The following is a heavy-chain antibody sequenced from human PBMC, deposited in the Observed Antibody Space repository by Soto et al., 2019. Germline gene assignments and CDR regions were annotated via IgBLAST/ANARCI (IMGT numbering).Heavy chain of an antibody. D-gene: IGHD3-10*01. CDR2: IIPIFGTA. Sequence: QVQLVQSGAEVKKPGSSVKVSCKASGGTFSSYAISWVRQAPGQGLEWMGGIIPIFGTANYAQKFQGRVTITADKSTSTAYMELSSLRSEDTAVYYCARALLSMVRVIYYYYYYGMDVWGQGTTVTVSS. CDR1: GGTFSSYA. J-gene: IGHJ6*02. V-gene: IGHV1-69*06. CDR3: ARALLSMVRVIYYYYYYGMDV.